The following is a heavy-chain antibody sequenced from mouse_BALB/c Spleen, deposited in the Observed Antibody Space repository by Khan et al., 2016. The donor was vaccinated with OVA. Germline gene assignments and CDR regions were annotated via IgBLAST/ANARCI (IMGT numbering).Heavy chain of an antibody. V-gene: IGHV7-3*02. CDR3: TRDGGHSYGYDAMDY. CDR2: IRNKANYYTT. J-gene: IGHJ4*01. CDR1: GFTFTDYY. D-gene: IGHD1-2*01. Sequence: EVELVESGGGLVQPGDSLRLSCATSGFTFTDYYMSWVRQPPGKALEWLGFIRNKANYYTTEYITSVKGRFTISRDNSQSILYLQMNTLRAEDSATYFCTRDGGHSYGYDAMDYWGQGTSVTVSS.